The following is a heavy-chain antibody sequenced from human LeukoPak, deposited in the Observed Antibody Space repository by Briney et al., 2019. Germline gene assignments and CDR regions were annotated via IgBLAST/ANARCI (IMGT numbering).Heavy chain of an antibody. CDR1: GGTFSSYA. J-gene: IGHJ4*02. CDR3: ARAGCSSTSCYTPFDY. CDR2: IIPIFGTA. V-gene: IGHV1-69*01. D-gene: IGHD2-2*02. Sequence: ASVKVSCKASGGTFSSYAISWVRRAPGQGLEWMGGIIPIFGTANYAQKFQGRVTITADESTSTAYMELSSLRSEDTAVYYCARAGCSSTSCYTPFDYWGQGTLVTVSS.